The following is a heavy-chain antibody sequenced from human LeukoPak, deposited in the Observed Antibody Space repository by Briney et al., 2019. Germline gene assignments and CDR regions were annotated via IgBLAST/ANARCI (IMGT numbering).Heavy chain of an antibody. CDR2: IYTSGST. J-gene: IGHJ6*03. V-gene: IGHV4-61*02. CDR3: ARVAKQQLVPYYYYYYYMDV. D-gene: IGHD6-13*01. CDR1: GGSISSGSYY. Sequence: PSETLSLTCTVTGGSISSGSYYWSWIRQPAGKGLEWIGRIYTSGSTNYNPSLKSRVTISVDTSKNQFSLKLSSVTAADTAVYYCARVAKQQLVPYYYYYYYMDVWGKGTTVTVSS.